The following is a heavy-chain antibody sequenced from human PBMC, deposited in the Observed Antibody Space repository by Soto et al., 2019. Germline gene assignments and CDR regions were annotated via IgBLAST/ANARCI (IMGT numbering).Heavy chain of an antibody. D-gene: IGHD2-15*01. J-gene: IGHJ3*02. CDR2: ISSSSSYI. V-gene: IGHV3-21*01. Sequence: PGGSLRLSCAASGFTFDDYSMHWVRQAPGKGLEWVSSISSSSSYIYYADSVKGRFTISRDNAKNSLYLQMNSLRAEDTAVYYCARDHGLSSYAFDIWGQGTMVTVSS. CDR1: GFTFDDYS. CDR3: ARDHGLSSYAFDI.